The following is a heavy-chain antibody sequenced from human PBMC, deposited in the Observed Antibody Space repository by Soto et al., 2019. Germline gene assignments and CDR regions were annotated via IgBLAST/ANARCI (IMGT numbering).Heavy chain of an antibody. CDR1: GFTFSDYY. J-gene: IGHJ4*02. CDR3: ARALYYYDSSGYSYFDY. D-gene: IGHD3-22*01. V-gene: IGHV3-11*06. CDR2: ISSSSSYT. Sequence: PXESLGLSCAASGFTFSDYYMSWIRQAPGKGLEWVSYISSSSSYTNYADSVKGRFTISRDNAKNSLYLQMNSLRAEDTAVYYCARALYYYDSSGYSYFDYWGQGTLVTVSS.